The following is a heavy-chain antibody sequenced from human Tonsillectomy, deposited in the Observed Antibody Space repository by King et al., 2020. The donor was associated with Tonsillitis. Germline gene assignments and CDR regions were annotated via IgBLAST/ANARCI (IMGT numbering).Heavy chain of an antibody. CDR2: IYYSVST. D-gene: IGHD3-3*01. Sequence: QLQESGPGLVKPSETLSLTCTVSGCSISIFDCSWIRQPPGHGLGWIGYIYYSVSTHYNPSLRSRVTISVETSKNQFSLKLSSVTAADTAVYYCARDRFFSGSWGQGTLVTVSS. CDR3: ARDRFFSGS. CDR1: GCSISIFD. J-gene: IGHJ4*02. V-gene: IGHV4-59*01.